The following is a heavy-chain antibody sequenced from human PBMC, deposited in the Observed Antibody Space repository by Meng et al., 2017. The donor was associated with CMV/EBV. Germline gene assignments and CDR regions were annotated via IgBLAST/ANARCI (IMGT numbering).Heavy chain of an antibody. CDR1: GGPIRSGGYY. CDR3: ARLRIPARRVQYGLDA. J-gene: IGHJ6*02. Sequence: SETLSLTCTVSGGPIRSGGYYWAWIRQPPGKGLEWIWSILYSGNTYYKSSLKSRLIILVDTSKNQFSLRLSSVTAADTAVYYCARLRIPARRVQYGLDAWGQGTTVTVSS. CDR2: ILYSGNT. V-gene: IGHV4-39*01. D-gene: IGHD6-6*01.